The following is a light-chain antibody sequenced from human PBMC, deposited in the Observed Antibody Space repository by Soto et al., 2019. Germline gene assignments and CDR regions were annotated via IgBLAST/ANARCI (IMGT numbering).Light chain of an antibody. CDR2: GDD. CDR3: GSRDSSLSAYV. CDR1: SSNIGGNS. Sequence: QSVLTQPPSVSAAPGRRATISCSGSSSNIGGNSVSWYQQLPGTAPKLLIYGDDKRPSGIPDRFSGSKSGTSATLGITGFQTGDEADHYCGSRDSSLSAYVFGTGTKVTV. V-gene: IGLV1-51*01. J-gene: IGLJ1*01.